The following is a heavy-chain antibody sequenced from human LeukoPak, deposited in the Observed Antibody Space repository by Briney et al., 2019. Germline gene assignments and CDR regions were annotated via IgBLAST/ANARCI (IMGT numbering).Heavy chain of an antibody. Sequence: ASVKVSCKASGGTFSSYAISWVRQAPGQGLEWMGWISAYNGNTNYAQKLQGRVTMTTVTSTSTAYMELRSLRSDDTAVYYCAREGSSDVLRYFDWLFPLGYWGQGTLVTVSS. J-gene: IGHJ4*02. CDR1: GGTFSSYA. V-gene: IGHV1-18*01. CDR3: AREGSSDVLRYFDWLFPLGY. D-gene: IGHD3-9*01. CDR2: ISAYNGNT.